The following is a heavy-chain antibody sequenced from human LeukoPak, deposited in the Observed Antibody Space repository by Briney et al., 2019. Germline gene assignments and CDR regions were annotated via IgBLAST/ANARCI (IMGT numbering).Heavy chain of an antibody. CDR2: IIPILGIA. Sequence: SVKVSCKASGGTFSSYAISWVRQAPGQGLEWMGRIIPILGIANYAQKFQGRVTITADESTSTAYMELNSLRSEDTAVYYCARDPDYGDYGDYWGQGTLVTVSS. D-gene: IGHD4-17*01. CDR1: GGTFSSYA. CDR3: ARDPDYGDYGDY. J-gene: IGHJ4*02. V-gene: IGHV1-69*04.